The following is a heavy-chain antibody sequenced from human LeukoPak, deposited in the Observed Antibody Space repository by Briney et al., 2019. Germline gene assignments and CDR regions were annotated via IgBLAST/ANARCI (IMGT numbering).Heavy chain of an antibody. CDR1: GGSFSGYY. CDR2: INHSGST. CDR3: ARGPSFWKDY. V-gene: IGHV4-34*01. Sequence: SETLSLTCAVYGGSFSGYYWSWIRQPPGKGLEWIGEINHSGSTNYNPSLKSRVTISVDTSKNQFSLKLSSVTAADTAVYYCARGPSFWKDYWGQGILVTVSS. J-gene: IGHJ4*02. D-gene: IGHD3-3*01.